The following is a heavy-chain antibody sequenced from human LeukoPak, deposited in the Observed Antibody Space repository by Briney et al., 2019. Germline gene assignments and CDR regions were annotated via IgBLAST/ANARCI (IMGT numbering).Heavy chain of an antibody. Sequence: GGSLRLSCAASGFTFSSYGMHWVRQAPGKGLEWVAVIWYDGSNKYYADSVKGRFTISRDNSKNTLYLQMNSLRAEDTAVYYCARTRTYDFWSGYWVFDAFDIWGQGTMVTVSS. V-gene: IGHV3-33*01. CDR1: GFTFSSYG. CDR2: IWYDGSNK. D-gene: IGHD3-3*01. CDR3: ARTRTYDFWSGYWVFDAFDI. J-gene: IGHJ3*02.